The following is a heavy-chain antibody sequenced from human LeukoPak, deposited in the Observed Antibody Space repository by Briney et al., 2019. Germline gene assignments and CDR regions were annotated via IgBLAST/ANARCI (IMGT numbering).Heavy chain of an antibody. Sequence: GGSLRLSCAASGFTFSDYYMSWIRQAPGKGLEWVSGISWNSGSIGYADSVKGRFTISRDNAKNSLYLQMNSLRVEDTAVYYCARYQFELPFDYWGQGTLVTVSS. D-gene: IGHD1-7*01. CDR2: ISWNSGSI. CDR3: ARYQFELPFDY. V-gene: IGHV3-11*04. CDR1: GFTFSDYY. J-gene: IGHJ4*02.